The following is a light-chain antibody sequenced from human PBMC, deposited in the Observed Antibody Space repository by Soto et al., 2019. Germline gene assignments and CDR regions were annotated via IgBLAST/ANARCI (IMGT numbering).Light chain of an antibody. CDR3: SSYTSSSTPFV. CDR2: EVS. V-gene: IGLV2-14*01. CDR1: SSDVGGYNY. Sequence: SSLTKPACVSGSPGQSITISCTGTSSDVGGYNYVSWYQQHPGKAPKLMIYEVSNRPSGVSNRFSGSKSGNTASLTISGLQAGDEADYYCSSYTSSSTPFVFGTGTKVTVL. J-gene: IGLJ1*01.